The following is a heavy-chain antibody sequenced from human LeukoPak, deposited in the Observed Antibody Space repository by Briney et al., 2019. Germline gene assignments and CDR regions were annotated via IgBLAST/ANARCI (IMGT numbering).Heavy chain of an antibody. CDR2: IYTSGST. CDR3: ARGSGSGSYYNGLFDY. V-gene: IGHV4-61*02. Sequence: PSETLSLTCTVTGGSISSGSYYWSWIRQPAGKGLEWIGRIYTSGSTNYNPSLKSRVTISVDTSKNQFSLKLSSVTAADTAVYYCARGSGSGSYYNGLFDYWGQGTLVTLSS. J-gene: IGHJ4*02. D-gene: IGHD3-10*01. CDR1: GGSISSGSYY.